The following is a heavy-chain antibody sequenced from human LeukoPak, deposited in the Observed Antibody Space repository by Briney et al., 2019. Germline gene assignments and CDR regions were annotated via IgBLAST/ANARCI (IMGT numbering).Heavy chain of an antibody. CDR1: GGSISSYY. CDR2: IFYSGTT. V-gene: IGHV4-59*01. Sequence: SETLSLTCTVSGGSISSYYWTWIRQSPGKGLHWIGNIFYSGTTNYNPSLQSRVTISIDTSKSQFSLKLTSVTSADTAVYSCARLLDNDISGDPDTFDVWGQGTTVIVSS. D-gene: IGHD3-22*01. CDR3: ARLLDNDISGDPDTFDV. J-gene: IGHJ3*01.